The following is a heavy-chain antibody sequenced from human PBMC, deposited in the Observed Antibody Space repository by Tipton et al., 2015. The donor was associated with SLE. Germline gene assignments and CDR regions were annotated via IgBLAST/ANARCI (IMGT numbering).Heavy chain of an antibody. Sequence: TLSLTCFVSGDSITSDIYYWGWIRQPPGKGPEWIGSVYDSGTTHYNPSLKSRVTMSVDTSKTQFSLKLTSVTAADTATYYCARDLDSGSFHWDSWGQGALVIVSS. CDR1: GDSITSDIYY. V-gene: IGHV4-39*07. CDR2: VYDSGTT. CDR3: ARDLDSGSFHWDS. D-gene: IGHD1-26*01. J-gene: IGHJ4*02.